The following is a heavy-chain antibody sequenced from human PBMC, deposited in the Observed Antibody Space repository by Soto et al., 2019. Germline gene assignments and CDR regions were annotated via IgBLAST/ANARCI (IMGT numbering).Heavy chain of an antibody. V-gene: IGHV1-69*06. CDR3: ARGRVGYSYESSFDP. J-gene: IGHJ5*02. CDR1: GGTFSSYA. CDR2: IIPIFGTA. D-gene: IGHD5-18*01. Sequence: QVQLVQSGAEVKKPGSSVKVSCKASGGTFSSYAISWVRQAPGQGLEWMGGIIPIFGTANYAQKLQGRVTITADKSTSTAYMELSSLRPEDTGVYYCARGRVGYSYESSFDPWGQGTLVTVSS.